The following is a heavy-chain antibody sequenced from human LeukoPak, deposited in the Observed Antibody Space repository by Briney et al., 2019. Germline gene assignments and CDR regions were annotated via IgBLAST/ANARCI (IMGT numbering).Heavy chain of an antibody. CDR3: ARRPVTGGRGMDV. CDR1: GGSISSYY. Sequence: SETLSLTCTVSGGSISSYYWSWIRQPPGKGLGWIGYIYYSGSTNYNPSLKSRVTISVDTSKNQFSLKLSSVTAADTAVYYCARRPVTGGRGMDVWGQGTTVTVSS. J-gene: IGHJ6*02. D-gene: IGHD3-16*01. CDR2: IYYSGST. V-gene: IGHV4-59*08.